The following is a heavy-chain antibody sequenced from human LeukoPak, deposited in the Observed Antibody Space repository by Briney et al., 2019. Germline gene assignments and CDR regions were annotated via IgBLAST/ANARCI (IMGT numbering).Heavy chain of an antibody. V-gene: IGHV2-5*01. CDR3: ALLEDYYDSSGYPSGYYYGMDV. CDR1: GFSLSTSGVG. CDR2: IYWNDDK. J-gene: IGHJ6*02. D-gene: IGHD3-22*01. Sequence: SGPALVKPTQTLTLTCTFSGFSLSTSGVGVGWIRQPPGKALEWLALIYWNDDKRYSPSLKSRLTITKDTSKNQVVLTMTNMDPVDTATYYCALLEDYYDSSGYPSGYYYGMDVWGQGTTVTVSS.